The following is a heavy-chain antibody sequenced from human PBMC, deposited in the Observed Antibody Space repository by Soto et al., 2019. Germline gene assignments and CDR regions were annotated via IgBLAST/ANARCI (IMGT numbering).Heavy chain of an antibody. CDR1: GYTFSTYA. D-gene: IGHD2-2*01. J-gene: IGHJ5*02. CDR3: ARDPRYTSDIVEVPAVMFEDWFVP. CDR2: IHAGNGDT. V-gene: IGHV1-3*01. Sequence: QVQLVQSGAEVKKPGASVKVSCKASGYTFSTYAVQWVRQAPGQSLEWIGWIHAGNGDTKYSQKFHDRVTITRDTSASTTYMKLSSLRSEDTAVYYCARDPRYTSDIVEVPAVMFEDWFVPWGQGTLVTVSS.